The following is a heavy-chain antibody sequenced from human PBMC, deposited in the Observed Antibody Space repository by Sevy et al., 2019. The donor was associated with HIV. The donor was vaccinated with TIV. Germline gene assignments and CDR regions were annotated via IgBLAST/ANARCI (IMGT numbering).Heavy chain of an antibody. CDR2: IYYNGHI. V-gene: IGHV4-59*08. CDR1: GGSITSLY. J-gene: IGHJ4*02. Sequence: SETLSLTCTVSGGSITSLYWNWIRQPPGKGLEWIANIYYNGHINYNPSLKSRVTLSLDTSKYQFSLRLSSVTAADTAMYYCAGENAWGRGYSWVQGTLVTVSS. D-gene: IGHD1-26*01. CDR3: AGENAWGRGYS.